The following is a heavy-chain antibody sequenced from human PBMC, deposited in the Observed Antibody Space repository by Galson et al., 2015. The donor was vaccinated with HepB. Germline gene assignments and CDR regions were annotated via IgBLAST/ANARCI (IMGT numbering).Heavy chain of an antibody. V-gene: IGHV1-69*04. Sequence: SVKVSCKASGGTFSRYAISWVRQAPGQGLEWMGRIIPILGIANYAQKFQGRVTITADKSTSTAYMELSSLRSEDTAVYYCARVASRRDGYNLWYWGQGTLVTVSS. CDR1: GGTFSRYA. CDR2: IIPILGIA. J-gene: IGHJ4*02. D-gene: IGHD5-24*01. CDR3: ARVASRRDGYNLWY.